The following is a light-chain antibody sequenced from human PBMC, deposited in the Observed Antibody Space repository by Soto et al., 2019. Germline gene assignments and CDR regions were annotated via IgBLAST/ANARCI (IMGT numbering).Light chain of an antibody. J-gene: IGKJ5*01. CDR2: WAS. V-gene: IGKV4-1*01. CDR1: QSVLYSSNNKDY. Sequence: DIVMIQSPDSLAVSLGERATINCKSSQSVLYSSNNKDYLAWYQQKPGQPPNLLIYWASTRESGVPDRFSGSGSGTDFTLTISSLQAEDVAVYYCQQYYTTPITFGQGTRLEIK. CDR3: QQYYTTPIT.